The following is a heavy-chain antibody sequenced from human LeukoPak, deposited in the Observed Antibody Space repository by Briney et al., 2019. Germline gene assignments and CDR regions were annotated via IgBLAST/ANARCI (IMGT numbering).Heavy chain of an antibody. CDR3: ARRRGRYSGDAFDI. CDR2: IYPGDSDT. J-gene: IGHJ3*02. CDR1: GXSFSTYC. V-gene: IGHV5-51*01. D-gene: IGHD1-26*01. Sequence: RAGESLKISFKGSGXSFSTYCIGWVRQMPGKGLEWMGIIYPGDSDTRYSPSFQGQVTISADKSMSTAYLQWSSLKASDTAMYYCARRRGRYSGDAFDIWGQGTIVTVSS.